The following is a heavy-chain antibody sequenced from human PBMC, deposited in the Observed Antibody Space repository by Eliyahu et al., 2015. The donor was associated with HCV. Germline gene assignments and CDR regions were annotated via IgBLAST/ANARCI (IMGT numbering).Heavy chain of an antibody. CDR3: ARTHDVSYSFDY. J-gene: IGHJ4*02. D-gene: IGHD3-10*01. Sequence: QVQLEQWGAGLVRPSETLSLTCAVYGGSFSGYYWSWIRQPPGKGLEWLGQINQSGSIHYNPALKSRVTLLVDTSKNQFSLKLTSTTAADAAVYYCARTHDVSYSFDYWGPGDLVTVSS. CDR1: GGSFSGYY. V-gene: IGHV4-34*02. CDR2: INQSGSI.